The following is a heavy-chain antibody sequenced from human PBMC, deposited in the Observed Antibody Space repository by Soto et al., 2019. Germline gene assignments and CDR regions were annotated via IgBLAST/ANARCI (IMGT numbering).Heavy chain of an antibody. CDR3: GRGRTVTGINDEAFDL. V-gene: IGHV1-2*02. CDR2: INPNSGDT. Sequence: QVQLVQSGAEVKKPGASVKVSCKASGYIFSDYYMHWVRQAPGQGLEFMGWINPNSGDTIYVQKFQGRVTVTGDPSINTAYMELSKMTSNDTAVYYCGRGRTVTGINDEAFDLCSQGTMLTVSS. J-gene: IGHJ3*01. D-gene: IGHD5-18*01. CDR1: GYIFSDYY.